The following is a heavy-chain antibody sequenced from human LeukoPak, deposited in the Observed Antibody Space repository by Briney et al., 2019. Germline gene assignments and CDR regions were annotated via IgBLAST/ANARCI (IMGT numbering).Heavy chain of an antibody. D-gene: IGHD3-10*01. CDR2: IYYSGST. CDR3: AAYGSGSYYKSSVYYFDY. J-gene: IGHJ4*02. CDR1: GDSISSSTYY. V-gene: IGHV4-39*07. Sequence: KPSETLSLTCTVSGDSISSSTYYWGWIRQPPGKGLEWIGSIYYSGSTYYNPSLKSRVTMSVDTSKNQFSLKLSSVTAADTAVYYCAAYGSGSYYKSSVYYFDYWGQGTLVTVSS.